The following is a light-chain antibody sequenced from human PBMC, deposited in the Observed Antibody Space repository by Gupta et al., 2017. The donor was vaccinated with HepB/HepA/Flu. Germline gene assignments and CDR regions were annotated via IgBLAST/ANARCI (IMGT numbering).Light chain of an antibody. CDR1: QSLLHSNGYNY. J-gene: IGKJ3*01. Sequence: DIVMTQSPLSLPVTPGEPASISCRSSQSLLHSNGYNYLDWYLQKPGQSPQLLIYLGSNRASGVPDRFSGSGSGTDFTLKISRVEAEDVGVYYCMQARQTLFTFGPGTKSGYQT. CDR2: LGS. CDR3: MQARQTLFT. V-gene: IGKV2-28*01.